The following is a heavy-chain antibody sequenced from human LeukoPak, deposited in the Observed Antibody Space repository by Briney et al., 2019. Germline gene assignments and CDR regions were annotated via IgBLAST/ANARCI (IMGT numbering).Heavy chain of an antibody. Sequence: GGSLRLSCAASGFTFSTYGIHWVRQAPGKGPEWVAFIRYDGTNKWYADSVKGRFTISRDNSKNMLYLQMNSLRAEDTAVYHCAKDRDYGDYPSTYYYYMDVWGKGTTVTVYS. D-gene: IGHD4-17*01. CDR2: IRYDGTNK. V-gene: IGHV3-30*02. CDR1: GFTFSTYG. J-gene: IGHJ6*03. CDR3: AKDRDYGDYPSTYYYYMDV.